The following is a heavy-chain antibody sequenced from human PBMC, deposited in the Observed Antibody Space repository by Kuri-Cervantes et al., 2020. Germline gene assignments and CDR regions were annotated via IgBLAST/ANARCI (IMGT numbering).Heavy chain of an antibody. J-gene: IGHJ6*02. V-gene: IGHV1-2*04. CDR2: INPNSGGT. D-gene: IGHD3-10*01. CDR3: AREDTMGFYGMDV. CDR1: GGTFSSYA. Sequence: ASVKVSCKASGGTFSSYAISWVRQAPGQGLEWMGGINPNSGGTNYAQKFQGWVTMTRDTSISTAYMELSRLRSDDTAVYYCAREDTMGFYGMDVWGQGTTVTDSS.